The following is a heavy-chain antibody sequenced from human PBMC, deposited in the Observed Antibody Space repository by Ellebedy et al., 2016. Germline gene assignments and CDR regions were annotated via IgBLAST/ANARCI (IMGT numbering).Heavy chain of an antibody. V-gene: IGHV2-5*01. D-gene: IGHD4-11*01. Sequence: SGPTLVKPTQTLTLTCTFSGFSLSTSAVVVGWIRQPPGKALEWLAFIYGNDDKRYIPSLRSRLTITKDPSKNQVVLTMTDMDPVDTATYYCAHRTTVTAVDYWGQGTLVTVSS. J-gene: IGHJ4*02. CDR1: GFSLSTSAVV. CDR2: IYGNDDK. CDR3: AHRTTVTAVDY.